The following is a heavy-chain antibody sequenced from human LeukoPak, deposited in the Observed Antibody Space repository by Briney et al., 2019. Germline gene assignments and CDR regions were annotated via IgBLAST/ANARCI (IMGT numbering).Heavy chain of an antibody. V-gene: IGHV3-23*01. CDR3: AKALGGIYSSSWYLGFDY. Sequence: PGGSLRLSCAASGFTFSSYAMSWVRQAPGKGLEWVSAISGSGGSTYYADSVKGRFTISRDNPKNTLYLQMNSLRAEDTAVYYGAKALGGIYSSSWYLGFDYWGQGTLVTVSS. CDR2: ISGSGGST. CDR1: GFTFSSYA. D-gene: IGHD6-13*01. J-gene: IGHJ4*02.